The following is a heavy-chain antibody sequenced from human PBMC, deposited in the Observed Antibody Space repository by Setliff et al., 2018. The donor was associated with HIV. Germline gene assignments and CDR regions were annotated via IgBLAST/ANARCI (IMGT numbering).Heavy chain of an antibody. D-gene: IGHD3-22*01. Sequence: ASVKVSCKASGYLFTGYYMHWVRQAPGQGLEWMGGVVPTIHEATYAQKFQGRVTITADESATTVYMETSGLTSEDTAIYYCARGADASGYFYREYFQHWGQGTLVTVSS. J-gene: IGHJ1*01. CDR2: VVPTIHEA. CDR3: ARGADASGYFYREYFQH. CDR1: GYLFTGYY. V-gene: IGHV1-2*02.